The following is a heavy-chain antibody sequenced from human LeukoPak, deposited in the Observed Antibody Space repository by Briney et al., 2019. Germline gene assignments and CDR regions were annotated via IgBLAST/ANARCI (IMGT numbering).Heavy chain of an antibody. Sequence: GGSLRLSCAASGFTFSSYGMHWVRQASGKGLEWVGRIRSKANSYATAYAASVKGRFTISRDDSKNTLYLQMNSLKTEDTAVYYCTTDRPLFDYWGQGTLVTVSS. CDR3: TTDRPLFDY. J-gene: IGHJ4*02. CDR1: GFTFSSYG. CDR2: IRSKANSYAT. V-gene: IGHV3-73*01. D-gene: IGHD6-6*01.